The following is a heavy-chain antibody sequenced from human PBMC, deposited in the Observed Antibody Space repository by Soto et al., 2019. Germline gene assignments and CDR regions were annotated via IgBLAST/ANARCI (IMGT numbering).Heavy chain of an antibody. V-gene: IGHV1-69*01. CDR2: IIPIFGTA. D-gene: IGHD3-10*01. J-gene: IGHJ5*02. CDR1: GGTFSSYA. CDR3: ARRTVLLNFDP. Sequence: QVQLVQSGAEVKKPGSSVKVSCKASGGTFSSYAISWVRQAPGQGLEWMGGIIPIFGTANYAQKFQGRVTITADESTSTANMELSSLRSEDTAAYYCARRTVLLNFDPWGQGTLVTVSS.